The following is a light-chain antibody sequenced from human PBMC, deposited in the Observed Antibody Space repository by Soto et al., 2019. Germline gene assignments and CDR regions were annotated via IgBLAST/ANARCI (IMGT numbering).Light chain of an antibody. CDR1: QNIRTY. CDR3: QQAYSKNT. CDR2: AAS. J-gene: IGKJ4*01. V-gene: IGKV1-39*01. Sequence: DIQMTQSPSSLSASVGDRVTIACRASQNIRTYLTWYQQNPGQAPKLLIYAASNLHSGVPSRFSGSGSGTDFTLNISSLQPEDFATYYCQQAYSKNTFGGGTKVEIK.